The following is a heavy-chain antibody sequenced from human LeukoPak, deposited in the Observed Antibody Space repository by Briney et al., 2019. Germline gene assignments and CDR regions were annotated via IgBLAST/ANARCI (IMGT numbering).Heavy chain of an antibody. J-gene: IGHJ6*02. Sequence: GASVTVSCKASGGTFSSYAISWVRQAPGQGLEWMGRIIPILGIANYAQKFQGRVTITADKSTSTAYMELSSLRSEDTAVYYCARDRGGGEYGMDVWGQGTTVTVSS. CDR3: ARDRGGGEYGMDV. D-gene: IGHD3-10*01. CDR1: GGTFSSYA. V-gene: IGHV1-69*04. CDR2: IIPILGIA.